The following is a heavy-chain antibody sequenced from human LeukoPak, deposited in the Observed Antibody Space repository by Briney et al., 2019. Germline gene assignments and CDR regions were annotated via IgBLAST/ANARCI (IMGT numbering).Heavy chain of an antibody. CDR2: INHSGST. Sequence: SETLSLTCAVYGGSFSGYYWSWIRQPPGKGLEWIGEINHSGSTNYNPSLKSRVTISVDTSKHQFPLKLSSVTAADTAVYYCARGKTTGVPLDYWGQGTLVTVSS. V-gene: IGHV4-34*01. J-gene: IGHJ4*02. CDR3: ARGKTTGVPLDY. D-gene: IGHD1-1*01. CDR1: GGSFSGYY.